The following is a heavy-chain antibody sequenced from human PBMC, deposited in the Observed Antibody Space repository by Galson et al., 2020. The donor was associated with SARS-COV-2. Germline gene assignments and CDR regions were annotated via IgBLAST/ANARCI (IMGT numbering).Heavy chain of an antibody. Sequence: SETLSLTCTVSGGSIRSSNYYWGWIRQPPGKGLEWLGSIYNSGTTHYSPSLQSRVTISVDTSKNQFSLNLGSVTAADTAMYYCARDATSSGWYNWFDPWGQGTLVTVSS. CDR3: ARDATSSGWYNWFDP. CDR1: GGSIRSSNYY. D-gene: IGHD6-19*01. CDR2: IYNSGTT. J-gene: IGHJ5*02. V-gene: IGHV4-39*07.